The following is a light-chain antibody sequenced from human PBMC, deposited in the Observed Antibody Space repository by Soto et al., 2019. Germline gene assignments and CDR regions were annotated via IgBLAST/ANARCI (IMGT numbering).Light chain of an antibody. CDR3: SSYTTSGTFVV. CDR2: EVS. J-gene: IGLJ2*01. CDR1: SSDIGGYNY. V-gene: IGLV2-14*01. Sequence: QSALTQPASVSGSPGQSITISCTGTSSDIGGYNYVSWYQQHPGRAPKLMISEVSNRPSGVSKRFSGSKSGNTASLTISGLQAEDEAAYYCSSYTTSGTFVVFGGGTKLTVL.